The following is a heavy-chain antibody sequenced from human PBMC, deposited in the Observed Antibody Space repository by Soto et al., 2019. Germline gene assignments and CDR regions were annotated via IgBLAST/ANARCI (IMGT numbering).Heavy chain of an antibody. CDR2: IDYNGVT. D-gene: IGHD2-15*01. CDR1: GGSIYRSGYY. V-gene: IGHV4-39*01. J-gene: IGHJ4*02. Sequence: SETLSLTCTVSGGSIYRSGYYWGWIRQPPGRGLEWIGNIDYNGVTYSNPSLKSRVTISRDTSKNQFSLKLTSVTAADTALYYCGKVLVGATGHTDSDSWRPGTLVTVSS. CDR3: GKVLVGATGHTDSDS.